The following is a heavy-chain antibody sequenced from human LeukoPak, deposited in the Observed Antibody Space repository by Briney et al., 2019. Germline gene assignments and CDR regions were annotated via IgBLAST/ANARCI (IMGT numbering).Heavy chain of an antibody. CDR2: ISYSGNT. J-gene: IGHJ4*02. Sequence: SQTLSLTCAVSGGSISSGGYSWSWIRQPPGKGLEWIGYISYSGNTYYNPSLKSRVTISVDTSKNQFSLKLSSVTAADTAVYYCASTMVRGVRSNYWGQGTLVTVSS. D-gene: IGHD3-10*01. CDR3: ASTMVRGVRSNY. V-gene: IGHV4-30-4*07. CDR1: GGSISSGGYS.